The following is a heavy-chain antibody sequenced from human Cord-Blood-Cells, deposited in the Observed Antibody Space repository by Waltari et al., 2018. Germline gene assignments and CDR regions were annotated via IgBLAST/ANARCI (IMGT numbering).Heavy chain of an antibody. J-gene: IGHJ6*02. CDR2: IYYSGST. D-gene: IGHD1-26*01. CDR1: ISSSSYY. Sequence: ISSSSYYWGWIRQPPGKGLEWIGSIYYSGSTYYNPSLKSRVTISVDTSKNQFSLKLSSVTAADTAVYYCARLRAEKKYSGSYYYYYGMDVWGQGTTVTVSS. V-gene: IGHV4-39*01. CDR3: ARLRAEKKYSGSYYYYYGMDV.